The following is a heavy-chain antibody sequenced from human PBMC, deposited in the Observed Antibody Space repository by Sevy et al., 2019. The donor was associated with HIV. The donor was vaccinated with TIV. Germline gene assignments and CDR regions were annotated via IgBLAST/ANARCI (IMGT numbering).Heavy chain of an antibody. Sequence: GGSLRLSCAASGFTFSSYSMNWVRQAPGKGLEWVSSISSSSSYIYYADSVKGRFTISRDNAKNSLYLQMNSLRAEDTAVYYCARDGGINSGSYHNFDYWGQGTLVTVSS. CDR2: ISSSSSYI. D-gene: IGHD1-26*01. J-gene: IGHJ4*02. V-gene: IGHV3-21*01. CDR1: GFTFSSYS. CDR3: ARDGGINSGSYHNFDY.